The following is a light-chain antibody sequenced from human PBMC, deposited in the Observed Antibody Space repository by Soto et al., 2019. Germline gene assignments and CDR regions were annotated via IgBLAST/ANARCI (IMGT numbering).Light chain of an antibody. CDR3: QQRSNWLIS. V-gene: IGKV3-11*01. CDR1: QSVSGY. Sequence: EIVLTQSPATLSLSPGERGTLSCRASQSVSGYLAWYQQKPGQAPRLLIYDGSHRAAGIPSRFSGSGSGTDFTLTISGLEPEDFAVYYCQQRSNWLISFGPGTKVDIK. CDR2: DGS. J-gene: IGKJ3*01.